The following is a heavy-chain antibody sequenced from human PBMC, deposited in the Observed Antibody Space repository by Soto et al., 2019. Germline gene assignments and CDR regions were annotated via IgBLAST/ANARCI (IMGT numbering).Heavy chain of an antibody. D-gene: IGHD2-15*01. J-gene: IGHJ4*02. Sequence: GGSLRLSCAASGFTFSSYAMSWVRQAPGQGLEWVSAISGSGGSTYYADSVKGRFTISRDNSKNTLYLQMNSLRAEDTAVYYCAKKGGYCSGGSCFLYFDYWGQGTLVTVSS. CDR3: AKKGGYCSGGSCFLYFDY. CDR2: ISGSGGST. V-gene: IGHV3-23*01. CDR1: GFTFSSYA.